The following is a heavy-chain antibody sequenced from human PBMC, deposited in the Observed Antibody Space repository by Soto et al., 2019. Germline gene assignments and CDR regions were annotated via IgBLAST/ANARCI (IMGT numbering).Heavy chain of an antibody. V-gene: IGHV3-15*01. Sequence: VGSRRLSGAASGFTFSNAWMSWLRKAPGKGLEWVGRIKSKTDGGTTDYAAPVKGRFTISRDDSKNTLYLQMNSLKTEDTAVYYCTTGRWFDYDYWGQGTLVTVSS. CDR3: TTGRWFDYDY. J-gene: IGHJ4*02. CDR1: GFTFSNAW. CDR2: IKSKTDGGTT. D-gene: IGHD3-10*01.